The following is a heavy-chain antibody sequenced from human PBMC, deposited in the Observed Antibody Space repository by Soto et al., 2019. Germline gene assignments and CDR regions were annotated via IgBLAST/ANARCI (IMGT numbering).Heavy chain of an antibody. Sequence: SETLSLTCTVSGGSISSYYWSWIRQPPGKGLEWIGYIYYSGSTNYNPSLKSRVTISVDTSKNQFSLKLSSVTAADTAVYYCARDRWAVNHYYYGMDVWGQGTTVTVSS. V-gene: IGHV4-59*01. CDR2: IYYSGST. CDR1: GGSISSYY. J-gene: IGHJ6*02. CDR3: ARDRWAVNHYYYGMDV. D-gene: IGHD3-16*01.